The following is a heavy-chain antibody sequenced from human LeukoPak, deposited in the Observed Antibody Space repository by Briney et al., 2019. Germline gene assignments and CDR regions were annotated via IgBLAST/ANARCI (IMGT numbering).Heavy chain of an antibody. D-gene: IGHD3-22*01. CDR1: GGSFSGYY. J-gene: IGHJ4*02. V-gene: IGHV4-34*01. Sequence: SETLSLTCAVYGGSFSGYYWSWIRQPPGKGLEWIGEINHSGSTNYNPSLKSRVTISVDTSKNQFSLKLSSGTAADTAVYYCARVGYSSGYLFDYWGQGTLVTVSS. CDR2: INHSGST. CDR3: ARVGYSSGYLFDY.